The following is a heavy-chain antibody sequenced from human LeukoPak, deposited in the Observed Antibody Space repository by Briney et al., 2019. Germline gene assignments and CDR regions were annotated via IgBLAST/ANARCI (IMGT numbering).Heavy chain of an antibody. D-gene: IGHD2-8*01. CDR1: GFTFSSYA. V-gene: IGHV3-30-3*01. Sequence: GGSLRLSCAASGFTFSSYAMHWVRQAPGKGLEWVAVISYDGSNKYYTDSVRGRFTISRDNSKNTLYLQMNSLRAEDTAVYYCARDQGDLYCTNGVCYYFDYWGQGTLVTVSS. CDR2: ISYDGSNK. J-gene: IGHJ4*02. CDR3: ARDQGDLYCTNGVCYYFDY.